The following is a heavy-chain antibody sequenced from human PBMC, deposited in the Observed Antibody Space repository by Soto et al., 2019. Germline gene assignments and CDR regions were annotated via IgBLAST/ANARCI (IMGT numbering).Heavy chain of an antibody. D-gene: IGHD6-13*01. CDR1: GGSITPYH. CDR3: ARDREQLVSGYYGMDV. V-gene: IGHV4-59*01. J-gene: IGHJ6*02. CDR2: IYYSGST. Sequence: SETLSLTCIVSGGSITPYHWSLIRQPPGKGLEWIGYIYYSGSTNYNPSLKSRVTISVDTSKNQFSLKLSSVTAADTAVYYCARDREQLVSGYYGMDVWGQGTKVTVFS.